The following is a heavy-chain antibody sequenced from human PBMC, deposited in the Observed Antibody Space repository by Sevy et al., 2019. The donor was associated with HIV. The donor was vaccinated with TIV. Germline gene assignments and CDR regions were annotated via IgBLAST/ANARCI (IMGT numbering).Heavy chain of an antibody. Sequence: GGSLRLSCAASGFTFSDHYMEWVRQAPGKGLEWVGRTRNKADSYTTEDAASVKGRFTISGDDSKNSLYLQMNSLKTEDTAVYYCATHAGLAAAGRVFDYWGQGTLVTVSS. V-gene: IGHV3-72*01. D-gene: IGHD6-13*01. CDR1: GFTFSDHY. CDR2: TRNKADSYTT. CDR3: ATHAGLAAAGRVFDY. J-gene: IGHJ4*02.